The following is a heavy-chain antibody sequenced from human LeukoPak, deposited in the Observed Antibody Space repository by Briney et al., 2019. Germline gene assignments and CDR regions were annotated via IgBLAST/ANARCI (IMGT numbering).Heavy chain of an antibody. CDR2: IYYSGST. CDR1: GGSVSHSNW. D-gene: IGHD1-26*01. J-gene: IGHJ3*02. CDR3: ARESSGSYGQFDI. V-gene: IGHV4-4*02. Sequence: SGTLSLTCAVSGGSVSHSNWWTWVRQSPGKGLEWIGYIYYSGSTYYNPSLKSRVTVSMDTSKNQFSLKLTSVTAADTAVYYCARESSGSYGQFDIWGQGTMVAVS.